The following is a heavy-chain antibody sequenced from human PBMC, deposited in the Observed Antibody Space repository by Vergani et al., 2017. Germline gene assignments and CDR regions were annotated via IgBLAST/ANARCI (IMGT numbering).Heavy chain of an antibody. CDR2: ISSSGSTI. V-gene: IGHV3-48*03. CDR1: GFTFSSYE. J-gene: IGHJ6*03. CDR3: ARAAVFLYYYYMDV. Sequence: EVQLVESGGGLVQPGGSLRLSCAASGFTFSSYEMNWVRQAPGKGLEWVSYISSSGSTIYYADSVKGRFTISRDNAKNSLYLQMNSLRAEDTAVYYCARAAVFLYYYYMDVWGKGTTVTVSS. D-gene: IGHD2-21*01.